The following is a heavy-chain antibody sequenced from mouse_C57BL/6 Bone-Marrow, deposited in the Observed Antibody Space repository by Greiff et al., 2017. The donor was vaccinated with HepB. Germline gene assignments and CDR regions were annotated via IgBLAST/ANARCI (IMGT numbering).Heavy chain of an antibody. Sequence: EVKVVESGGGLVQSGRSLRLSCATSGFTFSDFYMEWVRQAPGKGLEWIAASRNKANDYTTEYSASVKGRFIVSRDTSHSILYLQMNALRAEDTAIYYCARDAEGLRRGAMDYWGQGTSVTVSS. D-gene: IGHD2-2*01. V-gene: IGHV7-1*01. CDR2: SRNKANDYTT. CDR1: GFTFSDFY. CDR3: ARDAEGLRRGAMDY. J-gene: IGHJ4*01.